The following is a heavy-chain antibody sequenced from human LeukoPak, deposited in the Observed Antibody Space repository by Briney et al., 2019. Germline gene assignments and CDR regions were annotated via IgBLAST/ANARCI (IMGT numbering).Heavy chain of an antibody. J-gene: IGHJ3*01. CDR1: GFTFSTYA. D-gene: IGHD1-14*01. CDR3: AKRITVVARDAFDF. CDR2: ISGSGGST. V-gene: IGHV3-23*01. Sequence: PGGSLRLSCAASGFTFSTYAMSWVRQAPGKGLEWVSSISGSGGSTFYADSVKGRFTISRDNSKNTSYLQMNSLRAEDTAVYYCAKRITVVARDAFDFWGQGTMVTVSS.